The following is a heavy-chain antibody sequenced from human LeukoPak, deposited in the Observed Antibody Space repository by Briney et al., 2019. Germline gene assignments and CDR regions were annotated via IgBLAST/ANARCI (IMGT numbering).Heavy chain of an antibody. V-gene: IGHV1-18*01. CDR3: ARDSWDY. CDR1: GYTFTSSG. J-gene: IGHJ4*02. D-gene: IGHD6-6*01. Sequence: ASAKVSCKASGYTFTSSGTSSVPHGPGQRPEWMCWLIAYNVNTNYVQKLQGRVTMTTDTSPGTAYMYLWTVRCSDTALYSTARDSWDYWGQGTLVTVYS. CDR2: LIAYNVNT.